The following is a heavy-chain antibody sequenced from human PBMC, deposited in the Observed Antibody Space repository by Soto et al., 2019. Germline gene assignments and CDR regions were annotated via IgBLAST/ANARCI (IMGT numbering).Heavy chain of an antibody. CDR1: GYTFTSYA. CDR3: ATQRGIRDYYYGMDG. J-gene: IGHJ6*02. V-gene: IGHV1-3*01. Sequence: QVQLVQSGAEVKKPGASVKVSCKASGYTFTSYAMHWVRQAPGQRLEWMGWINAGNGNTKYSQKFQGRVTITRDTSASTAYMELSSLRSEDTAVYYCATQRGIRDYYYGMDGWGQGTTVTVSS. D-gene: IGHD7-27*01. CDR2: INAGNGNT.